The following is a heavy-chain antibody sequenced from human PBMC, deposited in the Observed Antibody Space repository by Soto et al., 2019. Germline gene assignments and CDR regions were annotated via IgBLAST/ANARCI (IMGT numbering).Heavy chain of an antibody. CDR1: GYTFTSYD. D-gene: IGHD3-16*02. CDR3: ARGRRYYDYIWGSYRSYYFDY. J-gene: IGHJ4*02. V-gene: IGHV1-8*01. CDR2: MNPNSGNT. Sequence: ASVKVSYKASGYTFTSYDINWVRQATGQGLEWMGWMNPNSGNTGYAQKFQGRVTMTRNTSISTAYMELSSLRSEDTAVYYCARGRRYYDYIWGSYRSYYFDYWGQGTLVTVSS.